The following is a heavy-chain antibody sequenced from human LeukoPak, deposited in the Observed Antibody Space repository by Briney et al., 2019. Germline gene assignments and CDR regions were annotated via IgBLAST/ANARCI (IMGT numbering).Heavy chain of an antibody. D-gene: IGHD3-10*02. CDR3: AELGITMIGGV. CDR1: GYTFTSYD. V-gene: IGHV1-8*01. J-gene: IGHJ6*04. Sequence: ASVKVSCKASGYTFTSYDINWVRQATGQGLEWMGRMSPNSGYTDYAQKFQGRVTMTRNTSIRTAYMELSSLRSEDTAVYYCAELGITMIGGVWGKGTTVTISS. CDR2: MSPNSGYT.